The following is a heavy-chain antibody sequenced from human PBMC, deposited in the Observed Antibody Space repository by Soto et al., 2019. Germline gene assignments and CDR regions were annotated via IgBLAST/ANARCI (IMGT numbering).Heavy chain of an antibody. CDR2: MNPNSGNT. J-gene: IGHJ5*02. CDR3: ARLRTYYDFWSGYYLNWFDP. D-gene: IGHD3-3*01. CDR1: GYTFTSYD. V-gene: IGHV1-8*01. Sequence: ASVKVSCKASGYTFTSYDINWVRQATGQGLEWMGWMNPNSGNTGYAQKFQGRVTMTRNTSISTAYMELSSLRSEGTAVYYCARLRTYYDFWSGYYLNWFDPWGQGTLVTVSS.